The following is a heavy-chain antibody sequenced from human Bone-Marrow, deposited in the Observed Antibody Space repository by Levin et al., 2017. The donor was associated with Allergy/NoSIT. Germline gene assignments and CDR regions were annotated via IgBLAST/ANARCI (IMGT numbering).Heavy chain of an antibody. V-gene: IGHV3-15*01. J-gene: IGHJ4*02. CDR2: IKSKTDGGTT. D-gene: IGHD2-15*01. CDR3: ATDPCYDPVDY. CDR1: GFTFSNAW. Sequence: GGSLRLSCAASGFTFSNAWMSWVRQAPGKGLEWVGRIKSKTDGGTTDYAAPVKGRFTISRDDSKNTLYLQMNSLKTEDTAVYYCATDPCYDPVDYWGQGTLVTVSS.